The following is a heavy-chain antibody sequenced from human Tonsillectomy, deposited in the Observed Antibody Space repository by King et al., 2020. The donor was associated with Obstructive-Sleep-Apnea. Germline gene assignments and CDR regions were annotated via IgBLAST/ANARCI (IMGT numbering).Heavy chain of an antibody. J-gene: IGHJ2*01. V-gene: IGHV4-59*08. D-gene: IGHD3-16*01. CDR1: GCSISSYF. CDR3: ARPSYPYVWGPE. CDR2: ISNSGST. Sequence: QLQESGPGLVKPSETLSLTCSVSGCSISSYFWSWIRKPPGKGLEWIGHISNSGSTNYNPSLTGRVTISADTSKNQFSLKLISVSAADTAVYYCARPSYPYVWGPEWGRGTLVTVSS.